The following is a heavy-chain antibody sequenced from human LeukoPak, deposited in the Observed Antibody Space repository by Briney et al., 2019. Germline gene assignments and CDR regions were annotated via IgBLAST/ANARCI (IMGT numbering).Heavy chain of an antibody. V-gene: IGHV1-18*01. D-gene: IGHD3-22*01. CDR1: GYTFTSYG. Sequence: ASVKVSCKASGYTFTSYGISWVRQAPGQGLEWMGWISAYNGNTNYAQKLQGRVTMTTDTSTSTAYMELRSLRSDDTAVYYCARVGGYDSSGYPYYFDYWGQGTLVTVSS. J-gene: IGHJ4*02. CDR3: ARVGGYDSSGYPYYFDY. CDR2: ISAYNGNT.